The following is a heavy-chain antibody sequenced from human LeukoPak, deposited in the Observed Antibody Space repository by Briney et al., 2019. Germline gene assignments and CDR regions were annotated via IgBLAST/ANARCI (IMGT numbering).Heavy chain of an antibody. V-gene: IGHV3-33*08. J-gene: IGHJ4*02. CDR3: ARTIAVAGPYYFDY. CDR2: IWYDGSNK. CDR1: GFTLSSSG. Sequence: PGGSLRLSCAASGFTLSSSGMHWVRQAPGKGLEWVAVIWYDGSNKYYAESVKGRFTISRDNSKNTLFLQMNSLRADDTAVYYCARTIAVAGPYYFDYWGQGTLVTVSS. D-gene: IGHD6-19*01.